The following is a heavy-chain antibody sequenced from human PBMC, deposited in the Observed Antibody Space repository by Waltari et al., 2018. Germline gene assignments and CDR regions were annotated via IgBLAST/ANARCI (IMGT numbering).Heavy chain of an antibody. V-gene: IGHV1-69-2*01. D-gene: IGHD3-3*01. Sequence: EVQLVQSGAEVKKPGATVKISCKASGYTFTDYYMHWVQQAPGKGLEWMGRVDPEEGETIYAEKFQGRVTITADTSTDTAYMELSSLRSEDTAVYYCATLPSIFGVVTDAFDIWGQGTMVTVSS. J-gene: IGHJ3*02. CDR1: GYTFTDYY. CDR3: ATLPSIFGVVTDAFDI. CDR2: VDPEEGET.